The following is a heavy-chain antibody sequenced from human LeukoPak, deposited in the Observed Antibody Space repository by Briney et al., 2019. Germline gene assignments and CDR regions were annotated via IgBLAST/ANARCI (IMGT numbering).Heavy chain of an antibody. CDR2: ISYDGSNK. J-gene: IGHJ4*02. D-gene: IGHD3-10*01. CDR1: GFTFSSYG. CDR3: ARDRMYYGSEIYFLDY. V-gene: IGHV3-30*03. Sequence: TGGSLRLSCAASGFTFSSYGMHWVRQAPGKGLEWVAVISYDGSNKYYADSVKGRFTISRDNSKDTLYLQINSLRVEDTAVYYCARDRMYYGSEIYFLDYWGQGTLVTVSS.